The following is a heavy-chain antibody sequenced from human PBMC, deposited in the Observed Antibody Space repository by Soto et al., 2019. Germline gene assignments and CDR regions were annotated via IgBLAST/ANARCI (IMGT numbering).Heavy chain of an antibody. V-gene: IGHV3-21*06. J-gene: IGHJ1*01. CDR2: ISDDSSYI. D-gene: IGHD3-16*01. Sequence: GGSLRLSCAASGFMFSAYTMNWVRQAPGKGLEWLSTISDDSSYIDYADSLRGRFTVSRDNARNSLYLQIDSLGVEDTAVYYCATPYYFNHWGPGTLVTVSS. CDR3: ATPYYFNH. CDR1: GFMFSAYT.